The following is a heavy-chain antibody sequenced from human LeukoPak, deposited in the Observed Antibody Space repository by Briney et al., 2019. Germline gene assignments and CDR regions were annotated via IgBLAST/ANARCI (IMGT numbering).Heavy chain of an antibody. Sequence: SETLSLTCTVSGGSISSYYWSWIRQHPGKGLEWIGYIYYSGSTYYNPSLKSRVTISVDTSKNQFSLKLSSVTAADTAVYYCARGLWVGAAPIDYWGQGTLATVSS. CDR3: ARGLWVGAAPIDY. CDR2: IYYSGST. J-gene: IGHJ4*02. CDR1: GGSISSYY. D-gene: IGHD1-26*01. V-gene: IGHV4-59*06.